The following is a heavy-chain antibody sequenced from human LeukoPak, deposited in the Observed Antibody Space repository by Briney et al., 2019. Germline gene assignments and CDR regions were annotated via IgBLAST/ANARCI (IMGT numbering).Heavy chain of an antibody. CDR3: TRARVGATLDY. CDR2: IGPAGDT. J-gene: IGHJ4*02. CDR1: GFTFSSYD. D-gene: IGHD1-26*01. Sequence: GGSLRLSCAASGFTFSSYDMHWVRQATGKGLEWVSAIGPAGDTYYPGSVKGRFTISRENAKNPLYLQMNSLRAGDTAVYYCTRARVGATLDYWGQGTLVTVSS. V-gene: IGHV3-13*01.